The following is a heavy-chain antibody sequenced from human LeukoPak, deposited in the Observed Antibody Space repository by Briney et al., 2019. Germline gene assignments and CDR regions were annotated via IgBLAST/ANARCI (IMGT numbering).Heavy chain of an antibody. CDR3: ARAILRPGFDY. Sequence: PGRSLRLSCAASGFTISNSNYAMHWVRQAPGKGLEWLAVISYDGSNKYYADSVKGRFTISRDNFKNMLYLQMNSLRAEDTAVYYCARAILRPGFDYWGQGTLVTVSS. CDR1: GFTISNSNYA. CDR2: ISYDGSNK. D-gene: IGHD2-2*02. J-gene: IGHJ4*02. V-gene: IGHV3-30*04.